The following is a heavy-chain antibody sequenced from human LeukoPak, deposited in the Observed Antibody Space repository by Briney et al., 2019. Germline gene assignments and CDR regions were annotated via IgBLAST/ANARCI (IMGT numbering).Heavy chain of an antibody. CDR2: IAANGNDK. Sequence: GGSLRLSCAASGFTFRKYWMAWVRQAPGQGLEWVAAIAANGNDKDYEDSVKGRFTTSRDNARNSLYLQMNNLRAEDTALYYCARNNDMDVWGQGTTVIVSS. J-gene: IGHJ6*02. V-gene: IGHV3-7*03. D-gene: IGHD1/OR15-1a*01. CDR1: GFTFRKYW. CDR3: ARNNDMDV.